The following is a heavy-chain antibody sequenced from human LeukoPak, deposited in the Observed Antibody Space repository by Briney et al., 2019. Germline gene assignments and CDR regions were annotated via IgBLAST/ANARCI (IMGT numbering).Heavy chain of an antibody. D-gene: IGHD3-3*01. J-gene: IGHJ5*02. CDR1: GYTFTDNY. CDR2: INPLSGGP. V-gene: IGHV1-2*02. CDR3: AREGIKIFGGWAPFDP. Sequence: GASVKVSCKASGYTFTDNYIHWVRQAPGQGLEWMGWINPLSGGPMYAQKFQGRVTMTRDTSISTAYIELNGLKADDTAIYYCAREGIKIFGGWAPFDPWGQGTLVTVS.